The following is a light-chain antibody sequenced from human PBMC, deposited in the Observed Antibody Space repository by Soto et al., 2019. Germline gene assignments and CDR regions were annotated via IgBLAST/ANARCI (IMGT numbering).Light chain of an antibody. J-gene: IGKJ1*01. V-gene: IGKV1-5*03. CDR3: QQYYSYSWT. CDR1: QSISSR. Sequence: DIQMTQSPSTLSASVGDRVTITCRASQSISSRLAWYQQKPGKVPKLLIYKASSLESGVPSRFSGSGSGTEFTLTISSLQPDDFANYYCQQYYSYSWTFGQGTKVEI. CDR2: KAS.